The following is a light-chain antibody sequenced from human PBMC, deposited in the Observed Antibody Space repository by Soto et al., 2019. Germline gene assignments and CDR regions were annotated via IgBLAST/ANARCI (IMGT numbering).Light chain of an antibody. Sequence: EIVLTQSPGTLSLSPGERATLSCRASQSVSSSYLAWYQQKPGQAPRLLIYGASSRATGIPDRFSGSGSGTDFTLTISRLEPEDFAVYYCQQYNSYYWTFGQGTKVDIK. CDR3: QQYNSYYWT. CDR2: GAS. V-gene: IGKV3-20*01. J-gene: IGKJ1*01. CDR1: QSVSSSY.